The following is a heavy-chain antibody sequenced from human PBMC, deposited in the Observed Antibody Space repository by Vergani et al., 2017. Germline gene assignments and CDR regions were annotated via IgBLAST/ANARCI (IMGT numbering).Heavy chain of an antibody. CDR1: GFTFSSYG. J-gene: IGHJ4*02. D-gene: IGHD3-10*01. CDR3: AKAPRYYGSGSPQSIDY. Sequence: QVQLVESGGGVVQPGRSLRLSCAASGFTFSSYGMHWVRQAPGKGLEWVAVIWYDGSNKYYADSVKGRFTIARDNSKNTLYLQMNSLRAEDTAVYYCAKAPRYYGSGSPQSIDYWGQGTLVTVSS. CDR2: IWYDGSNK. V-gene: IGHV3-33*06.